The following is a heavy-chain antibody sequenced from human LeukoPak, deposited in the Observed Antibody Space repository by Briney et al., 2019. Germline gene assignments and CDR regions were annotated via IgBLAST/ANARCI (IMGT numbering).Heavy chain of an antibody. CDR3: AMDSSGWIGYYYYYIDV. CDR1: GFTFSSYW. J-gene: IGHJ6*03. D-gene: IGHD6-19*01. CDR2: IKQDGSEK. V-gene: IGHV3-7*04. Sequence: GGSLRLSCAASGFTFSSYWMSWVRQAPGKGLEWVANIKQDGSEKYYVASGKGRFTISRDNANNSLYLQMNCLRAEDTAVYYCAMDSSGWIGYYYYYIDVWGKGTTVTVSS.